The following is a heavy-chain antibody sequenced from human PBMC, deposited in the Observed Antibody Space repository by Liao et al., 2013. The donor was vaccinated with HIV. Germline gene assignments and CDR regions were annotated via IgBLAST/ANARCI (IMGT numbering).Heavy chain of an antibody. J-gene: IGHJ4*02. CDR3: ARGGGHFDY. CDR1: GDSINSGSSY. D-gene: IGHD3-16*01. V-gene: IGHV4-61*02. CDR2: IYTSGST. Sequence: QVQLQESGPGLVKPSQTLSLTCTVSGDSINSGSSYWSWIRQAAGKGLEWIGRIYTSGSTIYNPSLKSRVTISVDTSKNQFSLKLSSVTAADAAVYYCARGGGHFDYWGQGTLVTVSS.